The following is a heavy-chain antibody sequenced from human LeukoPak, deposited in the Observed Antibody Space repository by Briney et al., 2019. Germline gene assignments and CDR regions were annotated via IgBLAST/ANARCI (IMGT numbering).Heavy chain of an antibody. CDR1: GFTVSSTYA. CDR3: AKRGSASPYFDWLILDY. V-gene: IGHV3-23*01. D-gene: IGHD3-9*01. Sequence: PGGSLRLSCAASGFTVSSTYAMSWVRQAPGKGLEWVSGISGSGENTYHADSVKGRFTISRDNSKNTLYLQMNSLRAEDTAVYYCAKRGSASPYFDWLILDYWGQGTLVTVSS. CDR2: ISGSGENT. J-gene: IGHJ4*02.